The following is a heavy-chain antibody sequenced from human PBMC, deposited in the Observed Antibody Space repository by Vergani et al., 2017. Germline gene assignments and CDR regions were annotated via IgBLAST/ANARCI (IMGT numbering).Heavy chain of an antibody. V-gene: IGHV4-39*01. CDR2: IYYSGST. D-gene: IGHD2-2*01. Sequence: QLQLQESGPGLVKPSETLSLTCTVSGGSISSSSYYWGWIRQPPGKGLEWIGSIYYSGSTYYNPSLKSRVTISVDTSKNQFSLKLSSVTAADTAVYYCARSTRYCSSTSCYAWFDPWGQGTLVTVSS. CDR1: GGSISSSSYY. J-gene: IGHJ5*02. CDR3: ARSTRYCSSTSCYAWFDP.